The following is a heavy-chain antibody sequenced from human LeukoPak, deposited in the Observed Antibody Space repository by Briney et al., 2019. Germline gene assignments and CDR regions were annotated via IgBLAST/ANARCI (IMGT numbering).Heavy chain of an antibody. J-gene: IGHJ4*02. CDR2: IKSKAHGGTT. D-gene: IGHD6-13*01. V-gene: IGHV3-15*01. CDR3: ATYSSSYYYFVY. CDR1: GFTFSNAY. Sequence: GGSLRLSCAASGFTFSNAYMSWVRQAPGKGLEWVGRIKSKAHGGTTEYAAPVKGRFTISRDDSKNTLLLQMNSLQTEDAALYYCATYSSSYYYFVYWGQGTLVTVSS.